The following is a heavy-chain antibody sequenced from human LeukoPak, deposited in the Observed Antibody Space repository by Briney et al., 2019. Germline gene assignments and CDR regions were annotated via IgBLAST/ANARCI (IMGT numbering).Heavy chain of an antibody. V-gene: IGHV1-46*01. Sequence: GASVKVSCKASGYTFTSYGISWVRQAPGQGLEWMGIINPSGGSTSYAQKFQGRVTITADESTSTAYMELSSLRSEDTAVYYCESTGPPYYYDSSGYYPFDYWGQGTLVTVSS. D-gene: IGHD3-22*01. CDR2: INPSGGST. CDR3: ESTGPPYYYDSSGYYPFDY. J-gene: IGHJ4*02. CDR1: GYTFTSYG.